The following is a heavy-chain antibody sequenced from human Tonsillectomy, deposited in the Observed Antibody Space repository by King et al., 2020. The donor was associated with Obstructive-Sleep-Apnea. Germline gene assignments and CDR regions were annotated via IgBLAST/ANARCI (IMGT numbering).Heavy chain of an antibody. Sequence: ITLKESGPTLVKPTQTLTLTCTFSGLSLTSNGMRVAWIRQPPGKALEWLALIYWDDVKRYSPSLKSRLTITKDTSKNQVVLTMTNMDPVDTATYYCARPSGGHGMDVWGQGTTVTVSS. V-gene: IGHV2-5*02. J-gene: IGHJ6*02. CDR2: IYWDDVK. CDR3: ARPSGGHGMDV. CDR1: GLSLTSNGMR.